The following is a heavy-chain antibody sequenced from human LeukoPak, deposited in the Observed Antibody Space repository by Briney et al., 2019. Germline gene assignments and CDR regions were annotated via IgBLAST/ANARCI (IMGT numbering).Heavy chain of an antibody. CDR2: ISSSSSYI. CDR1: GFTFSSYW. Sequence: GGSLRLSCAASGFTFSSYWMSWFRQAPGKGLEWVSSISSSSSYIYYADSVKGRFTISRDNAENSLYLHMNSLRAEDTAVYYCARVAIVVVITSTDAFDIWGQGTMVTVSS. V-gene: IGHV3-21*01. J-gene: IGHJ3*02. CDR3: ARVAIVVVITSTDAFDI. D-gene: IGHD3-22*01.